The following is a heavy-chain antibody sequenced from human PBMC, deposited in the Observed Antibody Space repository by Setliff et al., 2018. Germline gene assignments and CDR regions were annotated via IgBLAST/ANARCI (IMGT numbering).Heavy chain of an antibody. V-gene: IGHV4-34*01. J-gene: IGHJ3*01. CDR2: INHSGGT. CDR1: VGPFSAYS. CDR3: ARVRVGATDFAFDV. Sequence: PSETLSLTCAVYVGPFSAYSWSWIRQPPGKGLEWIGEINHSGGTNYSPSLKSRVTISADTSKNQFSLKLRSVTAADTAVYYCARVRVGATDFAFDVWGQGTMVTVSS. D-gene: IGHD1-26*01.